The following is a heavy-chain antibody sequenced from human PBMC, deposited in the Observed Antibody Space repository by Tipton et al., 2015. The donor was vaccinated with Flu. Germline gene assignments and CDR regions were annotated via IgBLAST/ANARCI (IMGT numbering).Heavy chain of an antibody. D-gene: IGHD6-19*01. CDR3: AREGDDYSRGWYAS. Sequence: TLSLTCSVSGGSISTYYWSWIRQPAGKRLEWVGHFYNNGSTRYNPSLKNRCTMSADTSRSQFSLKVTSVTAADTAVYFCAREGDDYSRGWYASWGQGILVTVSS. J-gene: IGHJ5*02. CDR1: GGSISTYY. V-gene: IGHV4-4*07. CDR2: FYNNGST.